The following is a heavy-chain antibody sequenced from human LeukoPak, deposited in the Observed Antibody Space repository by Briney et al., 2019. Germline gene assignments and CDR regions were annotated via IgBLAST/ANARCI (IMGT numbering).Heavy chain of an antibody. CDR3: AIRYFDDDY. J-gene: IGHJ4*02. V-gene: IGHV4-38-2*02. D-gene: IGHD3-9*01. CDR2: IYHSGST. CDR1: GYSNSSGYY. Sequence: SETLSLTCTVSGYSNSSGYYWGWIRQPPGKGLEWIGSIYHSGSTYYNPSLKSRVTISVDTSKNQFSLKLSSVTAADTAVYYCAIRYFDDDYWGQGTLVTVSS.